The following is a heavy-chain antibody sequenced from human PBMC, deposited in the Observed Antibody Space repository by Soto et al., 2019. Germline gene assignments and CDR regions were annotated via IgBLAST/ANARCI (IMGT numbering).Heavy chain of an antibody. V-gene: IGHV4-34*01. J-gene: IGHJ5*02. CDR1: GGSFSGYY. D-gene: IGHD3-3*01. Sequence: SETLSLTCAVYGGSFSGYYWGCIRQAPGKGLEWIGEINHSGSSNYSPSLKSRVTISVDTSKNQFSLKLNSVTAADPAVFYRARGMAPTIFGAVPTPNWFDPWGQGNLVT. CDR2: INHSGSS. CDR3: ARGMAPTIFGAVPTPNWFDP.